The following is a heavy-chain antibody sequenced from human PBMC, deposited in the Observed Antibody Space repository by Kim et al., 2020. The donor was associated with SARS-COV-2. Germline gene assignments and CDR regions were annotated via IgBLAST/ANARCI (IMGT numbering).Heavy chain of an antibody. Sequence: SETLSLTCTVSGGSISSYYWSWIRQPPGKGLEWIGYIYYSGSTNYNPSLKSRVTISVDTSKNQFSLKLSSVTAADTAVYYCARDDGDGYNYVFGAFDIWGQGTMVTVSS. J-gene: IGHJ3*02. V-gene: IGHV4-59*13. CDR1: GGSISSYY. CDR3: ARDDGDGYNYVFGAFDI. D-gene: IGHD5-12*01. CDR2: IYYSGST.